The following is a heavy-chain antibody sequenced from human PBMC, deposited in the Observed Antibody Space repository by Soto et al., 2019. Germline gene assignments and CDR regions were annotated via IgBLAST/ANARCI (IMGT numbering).Heavy chain of an antibody. J-gene: IGHJ4*02. CDR2: IYSGGST. CDR1: GFTVSSNY. CDR3: ARRDILTGYSWYYFDY. V-gene: IGHV3-66*01. D-gene: IGHD3-9*01. Sequence: GGSLRLSCAASGFTVSSNYMSWVRQAPGKGLEWVSVIYSGGSTYYADSVKGRLTISRDNSKNTLYLQMNSLRAEDTAVYYCARRDILTGYSWYYFDYWGQGTLVTVSS.